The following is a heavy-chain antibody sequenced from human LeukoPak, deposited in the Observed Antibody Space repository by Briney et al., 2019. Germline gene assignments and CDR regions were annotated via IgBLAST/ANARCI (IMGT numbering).Heavy chain of an antibody. CDR1: GFTFSSSG. D-gene: IGHD2-2*01. Sequence: GGSLRLSCAASGFTFSSSGMHWVRQAPGRGLEWVAVISYDGSNKYYADSVKGRFTISRDNSRNTLYLQMNSLRAEDTAVYYCARDCSSSCSPYYGMDVWGQGTTVTVSS. CDR2: ISYDGSNK. V-gene: IGHV3-30*03. J-gene: IGHJ6*02. CDR3: ARDCSSSCSPYYGMDV.